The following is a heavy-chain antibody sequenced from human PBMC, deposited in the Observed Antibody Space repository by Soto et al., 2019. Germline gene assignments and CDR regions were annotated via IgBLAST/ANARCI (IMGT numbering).Heavy chain of an antibody. CDR3: TRGSLFDFLLEPGYSTTYFDY. CDR2: VKSTTGGA. Sequence: QVHLEQSEAEVRRPGASVKVSCRTSGYIFADYYVHWVRQAPGQGLEWMGWVKSTTGGASSAPNFRGRVTVSSDTSLNIAYLELTGLTSDDTAIYYCTRGSLFDFLLEPGYSTTYFDYWGQGTMVIVSS. J-gene: IGHJ4*02. CDR1: GYIFADYY. V-gene: IGHV1-2*02. D-gene: IGHD3-9*01.